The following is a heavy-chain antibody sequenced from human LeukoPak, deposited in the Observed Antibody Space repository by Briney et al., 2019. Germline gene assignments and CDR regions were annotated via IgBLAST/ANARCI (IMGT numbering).Heavy chain of an antibody. Sequence: PGGSLRLSCAASGFTFSNSWMSWVRQAPERGLEWVANIKADGSQKDYVDSMKGRFTVSRDNAKNSLYLQMNSLRAEDTVVYYCARGCVWNAYYYYYYMDVWGKGTTVTISS. D-gene: IGHD1-1*01. CDR1: GFTFSNSW. J-gene: IGHJ6*03. CDR3: ARGCVWNAYYYYYYMDV. V-gene: IGHV3-7*03. CDR2: IKADGSQK.